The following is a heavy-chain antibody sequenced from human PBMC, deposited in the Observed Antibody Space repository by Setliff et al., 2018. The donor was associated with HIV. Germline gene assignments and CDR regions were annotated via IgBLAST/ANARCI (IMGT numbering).Heavy chain of an antibody. CDR2: ISSSDNTM. D-gene: IGHD3-9*01. CDR1: GFTFSDFS. Sequence: GESLKISCAASGFTFSDFSMSWIRQAPGKGLEWISYISSSDNTMYYADSVKGRFTISRDNAKNSLFLQLNSLRAEDAAVYYCARDGAYNIFTGLVAFDYWGQGTLVTVSS. CDR3: ARDGAYNIFTGLVAFDY. V-gene: IGHV3-11*04. J-gene: IGHJ4*02.